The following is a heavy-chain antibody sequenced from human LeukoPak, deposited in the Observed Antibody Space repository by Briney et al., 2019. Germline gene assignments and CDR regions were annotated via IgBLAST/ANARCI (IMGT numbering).Heavy chain of an antibody. J-gene: IGHJ4*02. V-gene: IGHV1-2*02. CDR3: ARDFAILTSYYYFDY. CDR2: INPNSGGT. Sequence: ASVKVSCKASGYTFTGYYMHWVRQAPGQGLEWMGWINPNSGGTNYAQKFQGRVTMTRDTSISTAYMELSRLRSDDTAVYYCARDFAILTSYYYFDYWGQGTLVTVSS. D-gene: IGHD3-9*01. CDR1: GYTFTGYY.